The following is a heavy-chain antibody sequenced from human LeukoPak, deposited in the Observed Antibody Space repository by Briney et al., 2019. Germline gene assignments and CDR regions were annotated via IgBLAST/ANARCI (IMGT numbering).Heavy chain of an antibody. Sequence: PGGSLRLSCAASGFTFSSYWMHWVRQAPGKGLEWVSVISGSGTNTYYADSVKGRFTISRDNSKNTLYLQMNSLRAEDTAVYYCAKDSGATFPKYYFDYWGQGTLVTVSS. CDR1: GFTFSSYW. V-gene: IGHV3-23*01. CDR2: ISGSGTNT. J-gene: IGHJ4*02. CDR3: AKDSGATFPKYYFDY. D-gene: IGHD3-10*01.